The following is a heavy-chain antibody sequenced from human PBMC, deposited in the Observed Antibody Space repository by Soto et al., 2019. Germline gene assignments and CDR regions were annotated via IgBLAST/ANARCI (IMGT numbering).Heavy chain of an antibody. CDR1: GGTFSSYA. V-gene: IGHV1-69*13. D-gene: IGHD3-16*02. CDR2: IIPIFGTA. CDR3: ARSYDYVWGSYRFSDAFDI. Sequence: SVKVSCKASGGTFSSYAISWVRQAPGQRHDWMGGIIPIFGTANYAQKFQGRVTITADESTSTANMELSSLRSEDTAVYYCARSYDYVWGSYRFSDAFDIWGQGTMVTVSS. J-gene: IGHJ3*02.